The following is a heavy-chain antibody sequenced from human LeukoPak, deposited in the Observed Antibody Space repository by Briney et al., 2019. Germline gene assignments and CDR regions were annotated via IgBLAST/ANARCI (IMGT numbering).Heavy chain of an antibody. J-gene: IGHJ4*01. CDR3: ARQIGGDGSSSYYFDS. CDR2: VDYSGST. D-gene: IGHD3-10*01. V-gene: IGHV4-39*01. CDR1: GGSISSSSSY. Sequence: SETLSLTCTVSGGSISSSSSYGAWTRQPPGKGLEWIGSVDYSGSTYYNPSLKSRITMSVNTSKNQFSLKLRSVTAADTALYYCARQIGGDGSSSYYFDSWGQGTLVTVSS.